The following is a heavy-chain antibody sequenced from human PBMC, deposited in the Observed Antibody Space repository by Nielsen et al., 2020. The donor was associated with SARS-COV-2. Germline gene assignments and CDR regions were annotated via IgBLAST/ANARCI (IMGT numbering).Heavy chain of an antibody. Sequence: GESLKISCGASGFSVSDSAMGWVRQDPGKGLEWVSTINNINGGETHYADFVKGRSTISRDTSKNTLFLQMSSLRVEDTALYYCNKEGSLGYFVSWGPGTLVTVSS. CDR2: INNINGGET. V-gene: IGHV3-23*01. CDR1: GFSVSDSA. J-gene: IGHJ4*02. D-gene: IGHD3-10*01. CDR3: NKEGSLGYFVS.